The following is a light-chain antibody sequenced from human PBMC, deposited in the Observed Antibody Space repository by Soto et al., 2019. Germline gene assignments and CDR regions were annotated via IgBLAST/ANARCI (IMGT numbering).Light chain of an antibody. Sequence: DIQITQSPSSLSASVGDRVTITCRASQTISSWLAWYQQKPGKAPKLLIYKASTLKSGVPSRFSGSGSGTEFTLTISSLQPDDFATYYCQQYNSYWTFGQGTKVDI. J-gene: IGKJ1*01. CDR2: KAS. V-gene: IGKV1-5*03. CDR1: QTISSW. CDR3: QQYNSYWT.